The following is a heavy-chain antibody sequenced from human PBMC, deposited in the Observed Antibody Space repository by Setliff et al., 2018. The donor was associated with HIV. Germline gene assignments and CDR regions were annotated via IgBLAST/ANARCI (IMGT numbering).Heavy chain of an antibody. J-gene: IGHJ4*02. CDR2: ISPRSSYI. D-gene: IGHD6-6*01. CDR3: AMFSSSSG. Sequence: AGGSLRLSCAASGFTLSNNYMTWVRQAPGKGLEWVSSISPRSSYIYYADSVKGRFTISRDNAKNSLYLQMNSLRAEDTAVYYCAMFSSSSGWGQGTQVTVSS. V-gene: IGHV3-21*01. CDR1: GFTLSNNY.